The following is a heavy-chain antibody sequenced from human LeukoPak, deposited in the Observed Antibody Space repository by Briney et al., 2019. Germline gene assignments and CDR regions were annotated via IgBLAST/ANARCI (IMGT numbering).Heavy chain of an antibody. V-gene: IGHV4-59*11. D-gene: IGHD2-2*01. CDR1: GGSISSHF. CDR2: IHYSGNT. J-gene: IGHJ5*02. CDR3: ARDFLECSRASCLNWFDP. Sequence: SETLSLTCTVSGGSISSHFWTWIRQAPGKGLEWIGYIHYSGNTNYNPSLKSRLSISVDTSKNEFSLKLISVTAADTAVYYCARDFLECSRASCLNWFDPWGQGTLVTLYS.